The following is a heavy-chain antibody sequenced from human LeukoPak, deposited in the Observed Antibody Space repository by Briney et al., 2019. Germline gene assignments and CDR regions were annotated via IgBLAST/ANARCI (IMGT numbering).Heavy chain of an antibody. CDR2: ISSGGGNT. D-gene: IGHD3-22*01. J-gene: IGHJ4*02. CDR1: GFTFTSYA. CDR3: AKDSRLIITYFDS. Sequence: GGSLRLSCATSGFTFTSYAMSWVRQAPGKGLEWLSGISSGGGNTYYADSVRGRLTISRDNSKNMLYLQMHSLRADDTAVYFCAKDSRLIITYFDSWGQGTLVTVSS. V-gene: IGHV3-23*01.